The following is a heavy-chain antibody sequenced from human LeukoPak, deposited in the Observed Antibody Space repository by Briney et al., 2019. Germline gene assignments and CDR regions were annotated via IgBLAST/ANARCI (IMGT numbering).Heavy chain of an antibody. Sequence: GRSLRLSCAASGFTLGSHGMHWVRQAPGKGLEWVAVIRYDGSNKYYADSVKGRFTISRDNSKNMLFLQMNSLTVEDTAVYYCARWGDGKKFDYWGQGTLLTVSS. V-gene: IGHV3-33*01. CDR1: GFTLGSHG. J-gene: IGHJ4*02. CDR2: IRYDGSNK. D-gene: IGHD3-16*01. CDR3: ARWGDGKKFDY.